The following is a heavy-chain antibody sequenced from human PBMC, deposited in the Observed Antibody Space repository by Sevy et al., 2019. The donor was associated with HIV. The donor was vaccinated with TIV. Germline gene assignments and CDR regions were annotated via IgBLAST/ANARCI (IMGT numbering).Heavy chain of an antibody. CDR3: ARDMGERLYYFDY. CDR2: ISSSSSYI. D-gene: IGHD3-16*01. CDR1: GFTFSSYS. V-gene: IGHV3-21*01. Sequence: GGSLRLSCAASGFTFSSYSMNWVHQAPGKGLEWVSSISSSSSYIYYADSVKGRFTISRDNAKNSLYLQMNSLRAEDTAVYYCARDMGERLYYFDYWGQGTLVTVSS. J-gene: IGHJ4*02.